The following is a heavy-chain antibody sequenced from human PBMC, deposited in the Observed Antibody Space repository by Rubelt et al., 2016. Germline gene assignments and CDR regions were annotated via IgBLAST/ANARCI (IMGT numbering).Heavy chain of an antibody. Sequence: QLQLQESGPGLVKPSETLSLTCTVSGGSISSSSYYWGWIRQPPGKGLEWIGSIYYSGSTYYNPSLKWRVTISVDTCKNQFSLKLSAVTAADTAVYYCARSGVEFDYWGQGTLVTVSS. V-gene: IGHV4-39*07. CDR2: IYYSGST. CDR1: GGSISSSSYY. CDR3: ARSGVEFDY. J-gene: IGHJ4*02. D-gene: IGHD3-10*01.